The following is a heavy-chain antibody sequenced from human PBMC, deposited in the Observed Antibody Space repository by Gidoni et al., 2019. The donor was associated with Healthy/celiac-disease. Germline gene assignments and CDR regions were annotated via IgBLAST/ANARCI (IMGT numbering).Heavy chain of an antibody. CDR3: ARTYYDILTGYTDAFDI. V-gene: IGHV3-30-3*01. J-gene: IGHJ3*02. D-gene: IGHD3-9*01. Sequence: QVQLVESGGGVVQPGRSLRLSCAASGFTFSSYAMHWVRQAPGKGLEWVAVISYDGSNKYYADSVKGRFTISRDNSKNTLYLQMNSLRAEDTAVYYCARTYYDILTGYTDAFDIWGQGTMVTVSS. CDR2: ISYDGSNK. CDR1: GFTFSSYA.